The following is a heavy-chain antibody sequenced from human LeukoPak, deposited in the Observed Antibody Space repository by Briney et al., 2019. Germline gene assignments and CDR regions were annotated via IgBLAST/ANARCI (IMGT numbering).Heavy chain of an antibody. CDR3: ARIRDGYNDAYDI. CDR2: INPSGST. Sequence: GASVKVSCKASGYTFSSYYMHWVRQAPGQGLEWMGIINPSGSTSNAQKFQGRVTMTRDMSATTVYMELSSLRSEDTAVYYCARIRDGYNDAYDIWGQGTMVTVPS. V-gene: IGHV1-46*01. D-gene: IGHD5-24*01. CDR1: GYTFSSYY. J-gene: IGHJ3*02.